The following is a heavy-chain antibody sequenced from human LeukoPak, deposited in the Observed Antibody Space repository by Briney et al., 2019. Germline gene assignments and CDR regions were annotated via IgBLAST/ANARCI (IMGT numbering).Heavy chain of an antibody. V-gene: IGHV1-2*06. D-gene: IGHD1-1*01. CDR3: ARDLERRVEDWFDP. CDR1: GYTFTGYY. J-gene: IGHJ5*02. CDR2: INPNSGGT. Sequence: GASVKVSCKASGYTFTGYYMHWVRQAPGQGLEWMGRINPNSGGTNYEQKFQGRVTMTRDTAISTAYMELSRLRSHATAVYYWARDLERRVEDWFDPWGQGTLVTVSS.